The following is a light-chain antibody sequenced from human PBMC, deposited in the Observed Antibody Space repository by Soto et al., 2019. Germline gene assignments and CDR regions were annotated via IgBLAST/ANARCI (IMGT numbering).Light chain of an antibody. Sequence: AIQMTQSPSSLSASVGDRVTITCRASQGIRNDLGWYQQKPGKAPKLLIYAASSLESGVRSRFSGSGSGTDFALTISSLQPEDFAPYYCLQDYNYPWTFGQGTKVEIK. CDR1: QGIRND. V-gene: IGKV1-6*01. J-gene: IGKJ1*01. CDR2: AAS. CDR3: LQDYNYPWT.